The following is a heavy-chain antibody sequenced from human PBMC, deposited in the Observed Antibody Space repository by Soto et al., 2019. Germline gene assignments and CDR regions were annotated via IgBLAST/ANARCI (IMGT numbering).Heavy chain of an antibody. Sequence: SVKVSCKASGGTFSSYAISWVRQAPGQGLEWMGGIIPIFGTANYAQKFQGRVTITADESTSTAYMELSSLRSEDTAVYYCARDLPELGYCISTSCYRMDVWGQGTTVTVSS. CDR1: GGTFSSYA. D-gene: IGHD2-2*01. CDR3: ARDLPELGYCISTSCYRMDV. J-gene: IGHJ6*02. V-gene: IGHV1-69*13. CDR2: IIPIFGTA.